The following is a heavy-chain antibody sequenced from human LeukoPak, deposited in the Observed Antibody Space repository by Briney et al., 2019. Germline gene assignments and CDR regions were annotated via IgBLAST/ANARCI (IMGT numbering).Heavy chain of an antibody. CDR3: ARDSQYCSGGSCYSFDP. D-gene: IGHD2-15*01. CDR1: GFTFSDYY. J-gene: IGHJ5*02. V-gene: IGHV3-11*01. Sequence: GSLRLSCASSGFTFSDYYMSWIRQAPGKGLEWVSYISSSGSTIYYADSVKGRFTISRDNAKNSLYLQTNSLRAEDTAVYYCARDSQYCSGGSCYSFDPWGQGTLVTVSS. CDR2: ISSSGSTI.